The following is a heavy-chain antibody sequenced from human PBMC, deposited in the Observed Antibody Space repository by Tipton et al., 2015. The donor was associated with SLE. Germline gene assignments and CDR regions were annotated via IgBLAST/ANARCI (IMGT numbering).Heavy chain of an antibody. D-gene: IGHD3-10*01. CDR3: ARGVVRGVTFDY. Sequence: TLSLTCAVYGGSFSGYYWSWIRQPPGKGLEWIGYIYYSGSTNYNPSLKSRVTISVDTSKNQFSLKLTSVTAADTAVYYCARGVVRGVTFDYWGQGTLVTVSS. J-gene: IGHJ4*02. CDR1: GGSFSGYY. V-gene: IGHV4-59*01. CDR2: IYYSGST.